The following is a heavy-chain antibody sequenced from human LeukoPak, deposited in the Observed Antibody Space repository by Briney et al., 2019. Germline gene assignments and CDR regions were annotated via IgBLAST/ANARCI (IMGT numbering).Heavy chain of an antibody. CDR3: AREVPFVWDSSGYYYVGFGAFDI. V-gene: IGHV1-2*02. J-gene: IGHJ3*02. Sequence: ASVKVSCKASGYTFTGYYMHWVRQAPGQGLEWMGWINPDSGGTNYAQKFQGRVTMTRDTSISTAYMELSRLRSDDTAVYYCAREVPFVWDSSGYYYVGFGAFDIWGQGTMVTVSS. D-gene: IGHD3-22*01. CDR1: GYTFTGYY. CDR2: INPDSGGT.